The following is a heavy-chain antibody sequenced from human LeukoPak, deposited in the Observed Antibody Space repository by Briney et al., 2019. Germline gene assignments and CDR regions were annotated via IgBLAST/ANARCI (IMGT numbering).Heavy chain of an antibody. J-gene: IGHJ4*02. V-gene: IGHV3-74*01. CDR3: ATYDILTGYLGGFDY. CDR1: GFTFSSYW. Sequence: GGSLRLSCAASGFTFSSYWMHWVRQAPGKGLVWVSRINSDGSSTSYADSVKGRFTISRDNAKNTLYLQMNSLRAEDTAVYYCATYDILTGYLGGFDYWGQGTLVTVSS. D-gene: IGHD3-9*01. CDR2: INSDGSST.